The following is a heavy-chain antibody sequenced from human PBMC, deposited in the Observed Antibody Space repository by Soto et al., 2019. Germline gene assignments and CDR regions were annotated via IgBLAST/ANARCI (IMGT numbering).Heavy chain of an antibody. V-gene: IGHV1-69*13. J-gene: IGHJ6*02. CDR3: ARVEERVVVVPAAMYGMAV. Sequence: GASVKVSCKASGGTVSSYAISWVRQAPGQGLEWMGGIIPIFGTANYAQKFQGRVTITADESTSTAYMELSSLRSEDTAVYYCARVEERVVVVPAAMYGMAVWGQGTTVTVSS. CDR2: IIPIFGTA. D-gene: IGHD2-2*01. CDR1: GGTVSSYA.